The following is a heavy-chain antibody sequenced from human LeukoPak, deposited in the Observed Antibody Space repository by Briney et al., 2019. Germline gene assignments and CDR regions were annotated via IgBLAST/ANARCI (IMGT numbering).Heavy chain of an antibody. Sequence: ASVKVSFKASGYTFTSYGISWVRQAPGQGLEWMGWISAYNGNTNYAQKLQGRVTMTTDTSTSTAYMELRSLRSDDTAVYYCARRYCSSTSCSRFDPWGQGTLVTVSS. CDR3: ARRYCSSTSCSRFDP. CDR1: GYTFTSYG. V-gene: IGHV1-18*01. D-gene: IGHD2-2*01. CDR2: ISAYNGNT. J-gene: IGHJ5*02.